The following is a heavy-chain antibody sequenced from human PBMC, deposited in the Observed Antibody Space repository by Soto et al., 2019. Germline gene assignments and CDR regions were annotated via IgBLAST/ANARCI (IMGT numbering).Heavy chain of an antibody. D-gene: IGHD3-22*01. CDR1: GFTFGSYA. V-gene: IGHV3-23*01. CDR3: AKDEPSGYQWNY. J-gene: IGHJ4*02. Sequence: EVHLLESGGGLVQPGGSLRLSCAASGFTFGSYAMSWVRQAPGKGLEWVSTISGSGGSTYYPDSVKGRFTISRDNSKNTVYLQMNSLRAEDTAVYYCAKDEPSGYQWNYWGQGTLVTVSS. CDR2: ISGSGGST.